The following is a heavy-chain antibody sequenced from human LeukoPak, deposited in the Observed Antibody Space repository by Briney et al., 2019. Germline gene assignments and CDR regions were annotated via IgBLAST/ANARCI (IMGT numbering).Heavy chain of an antibody. V-gene: IGHV3-7*01. J-gene: IGHJ4*02. CDR1: GFTFSRFR. CDR2: INQDGSEI. Sequence: GGSLRLSCAASGFTFSRFRMSWVRQPPGKGLEWVANINQDGSEIYYVDSVKGRFTVSTDNAKNSLYLQMNSLRAEDTAVYYCARGLLRFGELLGPNYFDYWGQGTLVTVSS. CDR3: ARGLLRFGELLGPNYFDY. D-gene: IGHD3-10*01.